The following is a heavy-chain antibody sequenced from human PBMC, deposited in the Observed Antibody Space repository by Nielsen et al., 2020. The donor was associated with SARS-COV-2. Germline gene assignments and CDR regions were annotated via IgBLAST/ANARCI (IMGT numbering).Heavy chain of an antibody. Sequence: GESLKISCEASGFIFSAYAMNWVRQAPGRGLEWVSSISTIENSPEYLASVKGRFTISRDNAKSSLYLEMNSLRAEDTAVYYCARTSEFVAPAGMTRLSFYYMDVWGKGTTVTVSS. CDR3: ARTSEFVAPAGMTRLSFYYMDV. D-gene: IGHD2-2*01. CDR2: ISTIENSP. V-gene: IGHV3-21*01. J-gene: IGHJ6*03. CDR1: GFIFSAYA.